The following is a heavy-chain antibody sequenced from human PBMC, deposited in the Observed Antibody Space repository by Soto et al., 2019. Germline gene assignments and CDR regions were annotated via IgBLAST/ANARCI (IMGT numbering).Heavy chain of an antibody. CDR2: IDFTSNSI. CDR1: GFTFTDHW. V-gene: IGHV3-11*01. Sequence: GGSLRLSCEASGFTFTDHWMTWVRQAPGKGLEWVSYIDFTSNSIYYADSVKGRFTISRDNAKNSLYLQMNSLRAEDTAVYYCARDRGTGTHRGYYYYGMDVWGQGTTVTVSS. CDR3: ARDRGTGTHRGYYYYGMDV. J-gene: IGHJ6*02. D-gene: IGHD1-7*01.